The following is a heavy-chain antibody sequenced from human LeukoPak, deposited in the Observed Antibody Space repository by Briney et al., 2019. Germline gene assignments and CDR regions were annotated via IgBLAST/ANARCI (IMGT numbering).Heavy chain of an antibody. CDR1: GFTFSSYA. J-gene: IGHJ4*02. Sequence: GGSLRLSCAASGFTFSSYAMSWVRQAPGKGLEWVSAISASGGSTYYADSVKGRFTISRDNSKNTLYLQMNSLRAEDTAVYYCAKVDAVLQLLPFDYWGQGTLVTVSS. CDR2: ISASGGST. V-gene: IGHV3-23*01. D-gene: IGHD4-11*01. CDR3: AKVDAVLQLLPFDY.